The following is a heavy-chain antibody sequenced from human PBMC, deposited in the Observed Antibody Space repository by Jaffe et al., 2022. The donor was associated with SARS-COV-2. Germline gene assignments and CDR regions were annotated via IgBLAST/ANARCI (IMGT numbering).Heavy chain of an antibody. D-gene: IGHD7-27*01. Sequence: EVQLVESGGGLVQPGGSLRLSCGASGFTFSNYNMNWVRQAPGKGLEWLSYISSGSSTIYYADSLKGRFTISRDNAKNSLYLQMNNLRGEDTAVYYCARAGEVGGYIPFDFWGQGTLVSVSS. CDR3: ARAGEVGGYIPFDF. V-gene: IGHV3-48*01. CDR2: ISSGSSTI. CDR1: GFTFSNYN. J-gene: IGHJ4*02.